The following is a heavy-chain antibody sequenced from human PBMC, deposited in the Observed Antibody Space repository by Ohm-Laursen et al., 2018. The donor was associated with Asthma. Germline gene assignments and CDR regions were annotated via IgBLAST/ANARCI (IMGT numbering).Heavy chain of an antibody. CDR1: GFTFTIYS. CDR3: ARAGARGRPFDY. D-gene: IGHD3-10*01. Sequence: SLRLSCAASGFTFTIYSMHWVRQAPGKELEWVSSISSSSSYIYYADSVKGRFTLSRDDAKNSLYLQMNSLRAEDTAVYYCARAGARGRPFDYWGQGTLVTVSS. V-gene: IGHV3-21*01. CDR2: ISSSSSYI. J-gene: IGHJ4*02.